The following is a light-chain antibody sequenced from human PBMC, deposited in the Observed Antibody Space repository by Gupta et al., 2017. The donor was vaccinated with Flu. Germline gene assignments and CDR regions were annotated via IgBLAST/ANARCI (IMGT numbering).Light chain of an antibody. J-gene: IGKJ2*01. V-gene: IGKV3-20*01. Sequence: EIVLTQSPGTLSLSPGERATLSCRASQSVNNNLLTWYQQKPGQAPRLLIYGASSRATGLPDRFSGSGSGTDFTLTIRRLEPADFAVYYCQHDGISLYTFGQGTKMEIK. CDR1: QSVNNNL. CDR2: GAS. CDR3: QHDGISLYT.